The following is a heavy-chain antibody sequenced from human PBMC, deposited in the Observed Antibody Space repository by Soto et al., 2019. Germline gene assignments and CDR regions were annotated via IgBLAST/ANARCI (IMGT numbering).Heavy chain of an antibody. J-gene: IGHJ4*02. D-gene: IGHD2-21*02. CDR2: VNPSGGHT. Sequence: QVQLMQSGADVKKPGASVKVSCKASGDTFSDYYIHWVRQAPGQGLEWMGTVNPSGGHTTYSQHFLGRVTMTRDTSTSTRHMELTSLTSEDTAVYYCARGGHVVVVTAALDYWGQGTLGSVSS. V-gene: IGHV1-46*01. CDR1: GDTFSDYY. CDR3: ARGGHVVVVTAALDY.